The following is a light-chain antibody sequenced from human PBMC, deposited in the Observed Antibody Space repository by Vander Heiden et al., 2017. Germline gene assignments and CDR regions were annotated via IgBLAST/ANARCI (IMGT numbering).Light chain of an antibody. V-gene: IGLV1-47*01. CDR3: AAWDDSLSGVV. CDR2: RNN. Sequence: QSELTQPPSASGPPGQRVTISCSGSSSNIGSNYVYWYQQLPGTAPKLLIYRNNQRPSGVPDRFSGPKSGTSASLAISGLRSEDEADYYCAAWDDSLSGVVFGGGTKLTVL. J-gene: IGLJ2*01. CDR1: SSNIGSNY.